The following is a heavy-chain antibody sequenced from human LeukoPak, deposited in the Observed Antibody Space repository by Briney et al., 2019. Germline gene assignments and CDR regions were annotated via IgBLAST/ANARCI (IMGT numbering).Heavy chain of an antibody. V-gene: IGHV3-23*01. Sequence: EAGGSLRLSCAASGFTFSSYAMSWVRQAPGKGLEWVSTISDSGATTYYADSVKGRFTISRDNSKNTLYLQMNSLRAEDTAVYYCAKMRRGYTSSSVGYWGQGTLVTVSS. CDR2: ISDSGATT. CDR3: AKMRRGYTSSSVGY. J-gene: IGHJ4*02. CDR1: GFTFSSYA. D-gene: IGHD6-13*01.